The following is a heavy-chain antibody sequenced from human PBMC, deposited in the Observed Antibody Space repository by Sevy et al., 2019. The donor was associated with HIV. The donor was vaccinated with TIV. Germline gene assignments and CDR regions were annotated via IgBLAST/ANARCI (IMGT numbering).Heavy chain of an antibody. CDR1: GYTFKSYS. J-gene: IGHJ6*02. D-gene: IGHD5-18*01. Sequence: GSLRLSCEASGYTFKSYSLNWVRQAPGKGLEWLSFITISSTTIYYADSVKGRFTVSRDDAKNSQHLQMDSLREEDTAVYYCARVIGSGFSYGVYYYYGMYVWGRGTTVTVSS. CDR2: ITISSTTI. V-gene: IGHV3-48*02. CDR3: ARVIGSGFSYGVYYYYGMYV.